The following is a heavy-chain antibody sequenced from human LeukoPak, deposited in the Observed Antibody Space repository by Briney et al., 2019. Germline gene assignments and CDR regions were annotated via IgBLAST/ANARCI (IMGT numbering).Heavy chain of an antibody. J-gene: IGHJ4*02. CDR3: VRESFSRGDFN. CDR1: GFSLSNYW. Sequence: PGGSLRLSCAASGFSLSNYWMNWVRQAPGKGLEWVANIKQDGSEKNYVDSVKGRFSISRDNAKNSLYLQMNSLTAEDTAVYYCVRESFSRGDFNWGQGTLVSVSS. V-gene: IGHV3-7*01. D-gene: IGHD7-27*01. CDR2: IKQDGSEK.